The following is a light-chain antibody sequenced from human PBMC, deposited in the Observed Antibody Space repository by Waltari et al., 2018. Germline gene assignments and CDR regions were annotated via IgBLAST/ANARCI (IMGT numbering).Light chain of an antibody. J-gene: IGKJ1*01. Sequence: DIQMTQSPSTLSASVGDRVTLTCRASQSISSWLAWYQQKPGKAPNLLIYDASSLEIGVPSRFSGSGSGTEFTLPISSLQPDDSATYWCQTYNNYGTFGPGTKVEI. CDR1: QSISSW. CDR3: QTYNNYGT. CDR2: DAS. V-gene: IGKV1-5*01.